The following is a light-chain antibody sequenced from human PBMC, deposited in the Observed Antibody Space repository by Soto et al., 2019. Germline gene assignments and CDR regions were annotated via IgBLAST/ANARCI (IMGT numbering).Light chain of an antibody. J-gene: IGKJ4*01. Sequence: DIPMTQSPSSLSASVGDRVTITCQASQDISNYLNWYQQKSGKPPKLLIYDASHLETGVPPRFSGAGSGTKVALTISSLQPEDVATYYCQQYGDRPSTFGGGTKVEV. CDR1: QDISNY. CDR3: QQYGDRPST. CDR2: DAS. V-gene: IGKV1-33*01.